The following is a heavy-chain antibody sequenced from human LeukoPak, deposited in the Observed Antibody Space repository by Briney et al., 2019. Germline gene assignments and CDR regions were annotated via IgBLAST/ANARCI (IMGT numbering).Heavy chain of an antibody. J-gene: IGHJ5*02. V-gene: IGHV4-34*01. D-gene: IGHD3-3*01. Sequence: SETLSLTCAVYGGSFSGYYWSWIRQPPGKGLEWIGEINHSGSTNYNPSLKSRVTISVDTSKNQFSLKLSSVTAADTAVYYCARGQSPIFGVVITPFDPWGQGTLVTVSS. CDR3: ARGQSPIFGVVITPFDP. CDR1: GGSFSGYY. CDR2: INHSGST.